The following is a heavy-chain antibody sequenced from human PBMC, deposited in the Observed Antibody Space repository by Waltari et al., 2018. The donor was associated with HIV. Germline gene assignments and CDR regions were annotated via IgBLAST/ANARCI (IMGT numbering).Heavy chain of an antibody. J-gene: IGHJ4*02. CDR2: SDPSGGRT. V-gene: IGHV1-46*01. CDR1: GYTFTNFY. CDR3: ARGFSGFDY. Sequence: QVQLVQSGAEVKKPGASVKVSCKASGYTFTNFYMHWVRQAPGQGLDWMGISDPSGGRTVYARKFQGRVTMTRDTSTSTLYMELSSLRSEDTAVYYCARGFSGFDYWGQGTLVTVSS.